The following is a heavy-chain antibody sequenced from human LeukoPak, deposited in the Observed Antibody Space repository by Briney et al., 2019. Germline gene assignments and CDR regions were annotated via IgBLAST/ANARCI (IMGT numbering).Heavy chain of an antibody. CDR1: GFTFSSYG. V-gene: IGHV3-33*01. CDR3: ARDPAGKYYFDY. J-gene: IGHJ4*02. CDR2: IWYDGSNK. Sequence: GGSLRLSCAASGFTFSSYGMHWVRQAPGKGLEWVAVIWYDGSNKYYADSVKGRFTISRDNSKSTLYLQMNSLRAEDTAVYYCARDPAGKYYFDYWGQGTLVTVSS. D-gene: IGHD3-10*01.